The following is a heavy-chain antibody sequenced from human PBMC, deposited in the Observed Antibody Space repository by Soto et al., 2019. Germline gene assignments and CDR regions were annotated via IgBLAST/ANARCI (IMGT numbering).Heavy chain of an antibody. D-gene: IGHD6-19*01. V-gene: IGHV1-2*02. Sequence: GASVKVSCKASGYTFTGYYMHWVRQAPGQGLEWMGWINPNSGGTNYAQKFQGRVTMTRDTSISTAYMELSRLRSDDTAVYYCARDWVAVADSYYYYGMDVWGQGTTVTVSS. CDR1: GYTFTGYY. CDR2: INPNSGGT. J-gene: IGHJ6*02. CDR3: ARDWVAVADSYYYYGMDV.